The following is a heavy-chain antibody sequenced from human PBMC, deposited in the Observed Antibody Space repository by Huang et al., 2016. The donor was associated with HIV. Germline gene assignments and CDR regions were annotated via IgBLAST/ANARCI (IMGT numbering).Heavy chain of an antibody. Sequence: QLRESGPGLVTPSETLSLTCSASGTSMTSSTFYWGWFRQPPGRGLEGIGRVYLLGNTNYNPSLKSRGTIAIDTANRQYSMRLTSVTAADTAVYFCAREVRSVDTDRPDGYYYRGLDVWGQGTTVIVSS. CDR3: AREVRSVDTDRPDGYYYRGLDV. CDR2: VYLLGNT. D-gene: IGHD2-2*03. CDR1: GTSMTSSTFY. V-gene: IGHV4-39*02. J-gene: IGHJ6*02.